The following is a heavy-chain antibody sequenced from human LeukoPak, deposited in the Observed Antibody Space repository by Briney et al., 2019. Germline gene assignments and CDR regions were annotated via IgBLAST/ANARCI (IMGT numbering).Heavy chain of an antibody. J-gene: IGHJ4*02. CDR2: ISAYNGNT. Sequence: GASVKVSCKASGYTFTSYGISWVRQAPGQGLEWMGWISAYNGNTNYAQKLQGRVTMTTDTSTSTAYMELRSLRSDDTAVYYCAGEPPLNSGYDQTSDYWGQGTLVTVSS. V-gene: IGHV1-18*01. CDR3: AGEPPLNSGYDQTSDY. D-gene: IGHD5-12*01. CDR1: GYTFTSYG.